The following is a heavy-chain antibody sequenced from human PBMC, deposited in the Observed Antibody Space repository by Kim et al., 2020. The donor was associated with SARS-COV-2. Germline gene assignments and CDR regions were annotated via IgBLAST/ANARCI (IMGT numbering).Heavy chain of an antibody. CDR1: GGSISSGGYY. CDR3: ARGDYDILTGSSRFQH. Sequence: SETLSLTCTVSGGSISSGGYYWSWIRQHPGKGLEWIGYIYYSGSTYYNPSLKSRVTISVDTSKNQFSLKLSSVTAADTAVYYCARGDYDILTGSSRFQHWGQGTLVTVSS. CDR2: IYYSGST. V-gene: IGHV4-31*03. J-gene: IGHJ1*01. D-gene: IGHD3-9*01.